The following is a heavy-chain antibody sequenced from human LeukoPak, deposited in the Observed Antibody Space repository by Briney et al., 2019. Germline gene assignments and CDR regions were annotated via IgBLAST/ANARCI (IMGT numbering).Heavy chain of an antibody. CDR2: INHSGST. Sequence: PSETLSLTRAVYGGSFSGYYWSWIRQPPGKGLEWIGEINHSGSTNYNPSLKSRVTISVDTSKNQFSLKLSSVTAADTAVYYCARRKLRLNWFDPWGQGTLVTVSS. J-gene: IGHJ5*02. CDR3: ARRKLRLNWFDP. V-gene: IGHV4-34*01. CDR1: GGSFSGYY. D-gene: IGHD4-17*01.